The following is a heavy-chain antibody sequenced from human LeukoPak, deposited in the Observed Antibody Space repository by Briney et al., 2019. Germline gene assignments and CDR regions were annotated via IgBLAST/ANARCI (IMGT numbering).Heavy chain of an antibody. D-gene: IGHD2-15*01. CDR1: GGTFSSYA. CDR3: ARVPEANGCCAYYYGMDV. CDR2: IIPIFGTA. Sequence: GASVKVSCKASGGTFSSYAISWVRQAPGQGLEWMGGIIPIFGTANYAQKFQGRVTITADESTSTAYMELSSLRSEDTAVYYCARVPEANGCCAYYYGMDVWGQGTTVTVSS. J-gene: IGHJ6*02. V-gene: IGHV1-69*13.